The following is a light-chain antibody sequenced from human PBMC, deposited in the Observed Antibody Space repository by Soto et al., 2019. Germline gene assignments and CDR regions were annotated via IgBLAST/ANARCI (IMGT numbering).Light chain of an antibody. CDR3: SSYTSSSPYV. J-gene: IGLJ1*01. V-gene: IGLV2-14*01. CDR1: SSDVGAYNY. Sequence: QSVLTQPASVSGSPGQSITISCTGTSSDVGAYNYVSWYQQYPGKVPKLMIYEVSNRPSGVSNRFSGSKSGNMASLTISGLQAEDEADYYCSSYTSSSPYVFGTGTKVTVL. CDR2: EVS.